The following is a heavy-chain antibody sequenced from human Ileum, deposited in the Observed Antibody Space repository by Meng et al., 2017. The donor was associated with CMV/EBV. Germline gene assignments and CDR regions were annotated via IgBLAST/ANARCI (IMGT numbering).Heavy chain of an antibody. Sequence: CAVSGGSISSSNWWSWGRQPPGKGLKWIGEIYHSGSTNYNSSLKSRVTISVDKSKNQFSLKLSSVTAADTAVYYCAKYSGGSSYFDYWGQGTLVTVSS. CDR2: IYHSGST. D-gene: IGHD2-15*01. J-gene: IGHJ4*02. CDR1: GGSISSSNW. CDR3: AKYSGGSSYFDY. V-gene: IGHV4-4*02.